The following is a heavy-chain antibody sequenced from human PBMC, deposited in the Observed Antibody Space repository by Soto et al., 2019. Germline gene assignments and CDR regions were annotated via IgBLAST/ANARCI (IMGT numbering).Heavy chain of an antibody. CDR1: GGSISTGVYY. J-gene: IGHJ4*02. D-gene: IGHD1-20*01. CDR2: IYYSGST. CDR3: ARGYSNPNFDY. Sequence: PSETLSLTCTVSGGSISTGVYYWSWIRQHPGQGLEWIGYIYYSGSTYYNPSLRSRVTISVDTSKGQFSLKLSSVTAADTAVYFCARGYSNPNFDYWGQGTLVTVSS. V-gene: IGHV4-31*03.